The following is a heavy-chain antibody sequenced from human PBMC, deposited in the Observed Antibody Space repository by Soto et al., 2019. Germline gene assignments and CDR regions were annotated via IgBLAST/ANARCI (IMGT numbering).Heavy chain of an antibody. D-gene: IGHD6-13*01. J-gene: IGHJ4*02. V-gene: IGHV1-69*06. CDR2: IIPIFGTA. CDR3: ARDLGDSSSWYPYYFDY. CDR1: GGTFSSYA. Sequence: QVQLVQSGAEVKKPGSSVKVSCKASGGTFSSYAISWVRQAPGQGLEWMGGIIPIFGTANYAQKFQGRVTITADKSTSTAYMELSSLRSEDTAVYYCARDLGDSSSWYPYYFDYWGQGTLVTVSS.